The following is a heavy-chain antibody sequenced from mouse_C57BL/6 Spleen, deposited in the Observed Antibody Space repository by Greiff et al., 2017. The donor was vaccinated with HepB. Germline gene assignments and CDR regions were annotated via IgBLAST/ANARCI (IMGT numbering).Heavy chain of an antibody. CDR2: IYPANGNP. CDR3: DRLRLPSYYAMDY. Sequence: VQLKQSVAELVRPGASVKLSCTASGFNIKNTYMHWVQQRPEQGLEWIGRIYPANGNPKYAPKFHGKATITADTSYSTAYLQLSSLTSDDTAIYYCDRLRLPSYYAMDYWGQGTSVTVSS. D-gene: IGHD3-2*02. V-gene: IGHV14-3*01. CDR1: GFNIKNTY. J-gene: IGHJ4*01.